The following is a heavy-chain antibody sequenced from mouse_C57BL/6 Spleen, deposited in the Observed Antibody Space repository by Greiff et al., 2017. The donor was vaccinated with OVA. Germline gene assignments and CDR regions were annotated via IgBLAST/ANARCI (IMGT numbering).Heavy chain of an antibody. Sequence: QVQLQQSGTELVQPGASVKLSCKASGYTFTSYWMHWVKQRPGQGLEWIGNINPSNGGTNYNETFKSKATLTVDKSSSTAYMQLSSLTSGVSAVDNCAAWELGRRDYYLDDWGKGTTVTVSS. V-gene: IGHV1-53*01. CDR2: INPSNGGT. J-gene: IGHJ2*01. CDR1: GYTFTSYW. CDR3: AAWELGRRDYYLDD. D-gene: IGHD4-1*01.